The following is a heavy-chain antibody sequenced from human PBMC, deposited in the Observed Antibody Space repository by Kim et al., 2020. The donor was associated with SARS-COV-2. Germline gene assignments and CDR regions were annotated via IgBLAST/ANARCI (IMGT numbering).Heavy chain of an antibody. Sequence: GNTKYSQNSQGRVTITRDTSATTAYMELSSLKSEDTAVYFCARDRGSSDYWGQGTLVTVSS. D-gene: IGHD1-26*01. J-gene: IGHJ4*02. CDR3: ARDRGSSDY. V-gene: IGHV1-3*01. CDR2: GNT.